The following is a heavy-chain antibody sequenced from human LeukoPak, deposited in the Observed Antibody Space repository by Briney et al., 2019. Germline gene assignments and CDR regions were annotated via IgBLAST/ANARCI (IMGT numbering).Heavy chain of an antibody. Sequence: GGSLRLSCTASGFTFGDYAMTWVRQAPGKGLEWVGFIASETYGGTAEYAASVKGRFIISRDDSKSIAYLQMNSLKTEDTAVYYCTRDQTPYYWGQGTLVTVSS. CDR3: TRDQTPYY. V-gene: IGHV3-49*04. J-gene: IGHJ4*02. CDR1: GFTFGDYA. CDR2: IASETYGGTA.